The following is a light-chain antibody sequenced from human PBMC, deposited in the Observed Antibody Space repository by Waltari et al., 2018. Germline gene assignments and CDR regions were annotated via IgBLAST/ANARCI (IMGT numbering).Light chain of an antibody. CDR3: QQYNNWPPYT. Sequence: DIQITQSPSSLSASVGDRVTITCRASQSINRYLHWYQQKPGKAPKLLIYAASSLQSGVPSRFSVSGSGTDFTLTISSLQSEDFAVYYCQQYNNWPPYTFGQGTKLDIK. CDR2: AAS. V-gene: IGKV1-39*01. CDR1: QSINRY. J-gene: IGKJ2*01.